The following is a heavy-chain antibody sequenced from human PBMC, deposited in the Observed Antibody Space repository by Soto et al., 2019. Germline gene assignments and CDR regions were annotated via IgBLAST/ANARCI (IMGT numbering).Heavy chain of an antibody. CDR2: IYYSGST. CDR1: GGSISSSSYY. J-gene: IGHJ6*02. D-gene: IGHD6-6*01. V-gene: IGHV4-39*01. Sequence: SETLSLTCTVSGGSISSSSYYWGWIRQPPGQGLGWIGSIYYSGSTYYNPSLKSRVTISVDTSKNQFSLKLSSVTAADTAVYYCASPVRSSSGDNYYYYGMDVWGQGTTVTVSS. CDR3: ASPVRSSSGDNYYYYGMDV.